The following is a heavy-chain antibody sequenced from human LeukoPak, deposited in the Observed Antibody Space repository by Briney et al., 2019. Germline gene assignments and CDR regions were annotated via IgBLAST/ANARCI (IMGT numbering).Heavy chain of an antibody. J-gene: IGHJ5*02. D-gene: IGHD4-11*01. CDR3: ARHTQGDYIAFDP. V-gene: IGHV4-4*02. CDR1: GDSISSTNW. CDR2: IHHSGST. Sequence: SETLSLTCAVSGDSISSTNWWSWVRQPPNKRLEWIGEIHHSGSTTYNPSLRSRVTISVDKSKNQFSLNLNSVTAADTAVYHCARHTQGDYIAFDPWGQGILVIVSS.